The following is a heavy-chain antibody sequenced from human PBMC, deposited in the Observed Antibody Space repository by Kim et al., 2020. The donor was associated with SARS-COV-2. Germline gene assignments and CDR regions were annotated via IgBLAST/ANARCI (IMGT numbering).Heavy chain of an antibody. D-gene: IGHD6-13*01. J-gene: IGHJ4*02. Sequence: PSLKSRVTISVDTSKNQFSLKLSSVTAADTAVYYCASSPSSSYRHYFDYWGQGTLVTVSS. V-gene: IGHV4-30-2*05. CDR3: ASSPSSSYRHYFDY.